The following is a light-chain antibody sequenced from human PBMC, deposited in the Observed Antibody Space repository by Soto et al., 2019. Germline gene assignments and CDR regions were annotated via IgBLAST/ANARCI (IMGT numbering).Light chain of an antibody. CDR2: GAS. J-gene: IGKJ1*01. V-gene: IGKV1-6*01. CDR1: QGMGNA. Sequence: AIQMTQAPSSLSASAGDRVTISCRASQGMGNALGWHQQKPGKPPTVLLYGASKLQSGVPPRFSGSGSGTALTLTISSLQHEDFATYDCLQDYSYPPTFGQGTKV. CDR3: LQDYSYPPT.